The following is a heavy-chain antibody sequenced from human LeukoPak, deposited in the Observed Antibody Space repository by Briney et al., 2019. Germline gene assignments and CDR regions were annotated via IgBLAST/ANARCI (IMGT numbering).Heavy chain of an antibody. Sequence: SETLSLTCSVSGGSISSYYWSWVRQPPGKGLEWLGYIYYSGSTHYNPSLESRVTISIDTSKKQLSLKLTSVTAADTAVYYCARDLRDSTKPNDAFDIWGQGTMVTVSS. CDR3: ARDLRDSTKPNDAFDI. D-gene: IGHD1-1*01. V-gene: IGHV4-59*01. CDR1: GGSISSYY. CDR2: IYYSGST. J-gene: IGHJ3*02.